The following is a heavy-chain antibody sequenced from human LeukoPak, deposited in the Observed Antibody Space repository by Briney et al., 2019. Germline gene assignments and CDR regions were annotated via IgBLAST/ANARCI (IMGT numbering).Heavy chain of an antibody. Sequence: SETLSLTCAVYGGSFSGYYWSWIRQPPGKGLEWIGRIYTSGSTNYNPSLKSRVTMSVDTSKNQFSLKLSSVTAADTAVYYCARDQGHSSGYQSALDYWGQGTLVTVSS. J-gene: IGHJ4*02. D-gene: IGHD3-22*01. CDR1: GGSFSGYY. V-gene: IGHV4-59*10. CDR3: ARDQGHSSGYQSALDY. CDR2: IYTSGST.